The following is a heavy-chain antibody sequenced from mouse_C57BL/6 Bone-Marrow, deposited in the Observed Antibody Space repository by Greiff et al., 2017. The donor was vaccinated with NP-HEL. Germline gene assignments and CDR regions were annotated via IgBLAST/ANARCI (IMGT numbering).Heavy chain of an antibody. CDR1: GYSITSGYY. CDR2: ISYDGSN. V-gene: IGHV3-6*01. D-gene: IGHD1-1*01. CDR3: ARDYGSSPLLAY. Sequence: EVKLQESGPGLVKPSQSLSLTCSVTGYSITSGYYWNWIRQFPGNKLEWMGYISYDGSNNYNPSLKNRISITRDTSKNQFFLKLNSVTTEDTATYYCARDYGSSPLLAYWGQGTLVTVSA. J-gene: IGHJ3*01.